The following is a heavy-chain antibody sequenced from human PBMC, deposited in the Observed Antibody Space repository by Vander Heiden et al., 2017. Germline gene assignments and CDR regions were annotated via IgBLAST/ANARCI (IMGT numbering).Heavy chain of an antibody. CDR2: TRNKANSYTT. CDR1: GFTFSDHD. J-gene: IGHJ4*02. V-gene: IGHV3-72*01. Sequence: EVQLVASGGGLVPPGGSLRLSCAASGFTFSDHDMDWVRQAPGKGLEWVGRTRNKANSYTTEYAASVKGRFTISRDDSKNSLYLQMNSLKTEDTAVYYCARGRVSYFDYWGQGTLVTVSS. CDR3: ARGRVSYFDY. D-gene: IGHD2-21*01.